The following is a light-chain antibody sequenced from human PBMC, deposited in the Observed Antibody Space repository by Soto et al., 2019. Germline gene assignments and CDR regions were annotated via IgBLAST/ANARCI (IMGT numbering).Light chain of an antibody. CDR3: LQYNGYYRT. CDR1: QSISTY. Sequence: DIQMTQSPSSLSASVGDRVTISCRAAQSISTYLNWYQQKPGTAPRLLIYSASSVKTGVPPRFSGSGSGRDFTLTISSLQSDDFATYYCLQYNGYYRTFGQGTKVEIK. V-gene: IGKV1-5*01. J-gene: IGKJ1*01. CDR2: SAS.